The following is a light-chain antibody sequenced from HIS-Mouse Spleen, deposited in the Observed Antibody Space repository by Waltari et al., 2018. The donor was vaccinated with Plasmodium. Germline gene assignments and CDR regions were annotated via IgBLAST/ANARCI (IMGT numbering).Light chain of an antibody. V-gene: IGLV3-10*01. CDR3: YSTDSSGNHRV. Sequence: SYELTQPPSVSVSPGQTARITCSGDALPKKYAYWYQQKSGPAPVLVSYEDSKRPSGIPERFSGSSSGKMATLTISGAQVEDEADYYCYSTDSSGNHRVFGGGTKLTVL. J-gene: IGLJ3*02. CDR2: EDS. CDR1: ALPKKY.